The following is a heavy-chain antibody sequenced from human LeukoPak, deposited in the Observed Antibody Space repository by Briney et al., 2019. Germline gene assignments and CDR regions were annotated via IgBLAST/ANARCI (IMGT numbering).Heavy chain of an antibody. D-gene: IGHD3/OR15-3a*01. CDR3: AKDTARRVGLFDY. CDR1: GFTFDDYA. V-gene: IGHV3-9*01. J-gene: IGHJ4*02. Sequence: PGGSLRLSCAASGFTFDDYAMHWVRQAPGKGLEWVSGISWNSGSIGYADSVKGRFTISRDNAKNSLYLQMNSLRAEDTALYYCAKDTARRVGLFDYWGQGTLVTVSS. CDR2: ISWNSGSI.